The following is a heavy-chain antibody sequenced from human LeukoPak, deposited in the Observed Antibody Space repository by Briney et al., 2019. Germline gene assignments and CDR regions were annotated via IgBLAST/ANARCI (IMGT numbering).Heavy chain of an antibody. D-gene: IGHD2-2*01. CDR3: ARDSPYCTRTSCYGRWFDA. V-gene: IGHV6-1*01. Sequence: SQTLSLTCAISGDSVSSNSAAWNWIRQSPSRGLEWLGRTYYRSKWYSDYAVSVKSRITISPDTSKNQFSLLLNSVTPEDTAVYHCARDSPYCTRTSCYGRWFDAWGQGTLVTVSS. CDR1: GDSVSSNSAA. J-gene: IGHJ5*02. CDR2: TYYRSKWYS.